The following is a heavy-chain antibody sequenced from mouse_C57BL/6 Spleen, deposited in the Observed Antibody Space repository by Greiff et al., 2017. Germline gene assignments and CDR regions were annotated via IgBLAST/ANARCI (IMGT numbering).Heavy chain of an antibody. V-gene: IGHV1-69*01. Sequence: QVQLQQSGAELVMPGASVKLSCKASGYTFTSYWMHWVKQRPGQGLEWIGEIDPSDSYTNYNQKFKGKSTLTVDKSSSTAYMQLSSLTSEDSAVYYCARPGGNYAWFAYWGQGTLVTVSA. D-gene: IGHD2-1*01. CDR1: GYTFTSYW. CDR2: IDPSDSYT. J-gene: IGHJ3*01. CDR3: ARPGGNYAWFAY.